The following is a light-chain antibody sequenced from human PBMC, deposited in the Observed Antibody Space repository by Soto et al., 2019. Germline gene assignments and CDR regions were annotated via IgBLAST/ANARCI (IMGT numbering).Light chain of an antibody. V-gene: IGKV3-15*01. CDR1: QSVRVN. J-gene: IGKJ4*01. CDR3: QQYGSSPLT. CDR2: GAS. Sequence: EIVMTQSPATLSVSRGERSTLSCRASQSVRVNVAWYQQKPGQAPRLLIYGASTRATGIPAKFSGSGSGTDFTLTISRLEPEDFAVYYCQQYGSSPLTFGGGTKVDIK.